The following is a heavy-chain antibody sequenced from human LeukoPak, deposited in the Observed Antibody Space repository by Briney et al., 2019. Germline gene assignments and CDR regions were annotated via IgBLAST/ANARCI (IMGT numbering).Heavy chain of an antibody. V-gene: IGHV4-34*01. Sequence: SETLSLTCAVHGGSFSGYYWAWIRQPPGKGLEWIGEINPGGTTNYHPSLKRRVTISADTSKSQFSLELSSVTAADTAVFYCARAKSTVSTYFDSWGQGSLVTVSS. J-gene: IGHJ4*02. CDR1: GGSFSGYY. CDR3: ARAKSTVSTYFDS. CDR2: INPGGTT. D-gene: IGHD4-17*01.